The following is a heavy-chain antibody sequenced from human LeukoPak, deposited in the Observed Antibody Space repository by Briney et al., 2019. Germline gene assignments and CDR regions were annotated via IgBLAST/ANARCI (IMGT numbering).Heavy chain of an antibody. J-gene: IGHJ4*02. V-gene: IGHV1-18*01. Sequence: GASVKVSCKASGYTFTSYGISWVRQAPGQGLEWMGWISAYNGNTNYAQKLQGRITMTTDTSASTAYMELRSLRSDDTAVYYCARDEPFTRPIAIGPITEGWFVDYWGQGTLVTVSS. CDR2: ISAYNGNT. CDR1: GYTFTSYG. D-gene: IGHD6-19*01. CDR3: ARDEPFTRPIAIGPITEGWFVDY.